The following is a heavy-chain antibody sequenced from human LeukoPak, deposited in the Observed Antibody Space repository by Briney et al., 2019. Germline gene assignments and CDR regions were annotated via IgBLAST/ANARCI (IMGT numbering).Heavy chain of an antibody. V-gene: IGHV3-15*01. J-gene: IGHJ4*02. CDR2: IRSKTDGGTA. CDR3: STWTDLYDY. D-gene: IGHD3/OR15-3a*01. CDR1: GFTFNNAW. Sequence: GGSLRLSCAASGFTFNNAWMTWVRQAPGKGLDWVGRIRSKTDGGTADHAASVRGRFTISRDDSKNMLYLQMNSLKTEDTAVYYCSTWTDLYDYWGQGTLVTVSA.